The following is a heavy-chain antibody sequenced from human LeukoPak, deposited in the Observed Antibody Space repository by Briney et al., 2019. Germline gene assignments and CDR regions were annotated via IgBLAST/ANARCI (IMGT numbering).Heavy chain of an antibody. J-gene: IGHJ3*02. V-gene: IGHV3-7*01. CDR3: ARDRSDILTGYNDAFDI. D-gene: IGHD3-9*01. Sequence: GGSLRLSCAAAGFSFSTYWMSWVRQAPGKGLEWVANIKYDGSEKYCVDSVKGRFTISRDSAKNSLYLQMNSLRDEDTAVYYCARDRSDILTGYNDAFDIWGQGTMVTVSS. CDR1: GFSFSTYW. CDR2: IKYDGSEK.